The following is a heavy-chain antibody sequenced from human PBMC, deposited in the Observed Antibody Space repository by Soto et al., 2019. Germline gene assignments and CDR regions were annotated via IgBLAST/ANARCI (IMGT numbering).Heavy chain of an antibody. CDR1: PFTFDDFA. D-gene: IGHD7-27*01. Sequence: GGSLRLSCEVSPFTFDDFAMHWVRQPPGKGLQWVSSIAWNNVQTGYAESVKGRFTISRDNAKSSLYLQMDSLRTEDTAIYYCLKSNLWGRGTMVTVS. CDR3: LKSNL. J-gene: IGHJ3*01. CDR2: IAWNNVQT. V-gene: IGHV3-9*01.